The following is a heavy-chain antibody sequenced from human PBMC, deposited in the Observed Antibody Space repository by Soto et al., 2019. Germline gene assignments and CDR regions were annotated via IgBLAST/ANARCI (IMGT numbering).Heavy chain of an antibody. V-gene: IGHV4-34*01. Sequence: SETLSLTCAVYGGSFSGYYWSWIRQPPGKGLEWIGEINHSGSTNYNPSLKSRVTISVDTSKNQFSLKLSSVTAADTAVYYCTRVGARSCSGATCPMAYWGQGALVTVSS. CDR3: TRVGARSCSGATCPMAY. CDR2: INHSGST. J-gene: IGHJ4*02. CDR1: GGSFSGYY. D-gene: IGHD2-15*01.